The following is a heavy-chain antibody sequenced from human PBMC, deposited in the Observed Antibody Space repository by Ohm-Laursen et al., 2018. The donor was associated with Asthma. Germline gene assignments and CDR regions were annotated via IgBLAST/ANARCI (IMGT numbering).Heavy chain of an antibody. V-gene: IGHV1-58*01. CDR1: GFTFTSSA. D-gene: IGHD3-9*01. J-gene: IGHJ6*02. CDR3: AAGPIHYDILTGYGMDV. CDR2: IVVGSGNT. Sequence: SVKVSCKASGFTFTSSAVQWVRQARGQRLEWIGGIVVGSGNTNYAQKFQERVTITRDMSTSTAYMKLSSLRSEDTAVYYCAAGPIHYDILTGYGMDVWGQGTTATVSS.